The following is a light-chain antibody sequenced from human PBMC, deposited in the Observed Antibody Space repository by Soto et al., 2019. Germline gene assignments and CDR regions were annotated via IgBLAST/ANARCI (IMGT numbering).Light chain of an antibody. CDR2: YDS. J-gene: IGLJ2*01. V-gene: IGLV3-21*04. CDR1: NIGSKS. CDR3: QVWDSSSDHVV. Sequence: SYELTQPPSASVAPGKTARITCGGNNIGSKSVHWYQQKPGQAPVLVIYYDSDRPSGIPERFSGSNSGNTATLTISRVKAGDEADYYCQVWDSSSDHVVFGGGTKLTVL.